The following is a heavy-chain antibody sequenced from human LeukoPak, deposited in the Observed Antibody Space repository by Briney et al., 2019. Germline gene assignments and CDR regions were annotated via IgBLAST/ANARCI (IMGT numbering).Heavy chain of an antibody. CDR3: ARGGFGLGVEATRGLNWFDP. CDR1: GYSFTSHY. D-gene: IGHD1-26*01. V-gene: IGHV1-46*01. J-gene: IGHJ5*02. Sequence: ASVKVSCKSSGYSFTSHYIHWVRQAPGQGLEWMGRINPNGGTTSSAQKFQGRVTITRDTSTSTVYMELSSLRSEDTAVYYCARGGFGLGVEATRGLNWFDPWGQGTLVTVSS. CDR2: INPNGGTT.